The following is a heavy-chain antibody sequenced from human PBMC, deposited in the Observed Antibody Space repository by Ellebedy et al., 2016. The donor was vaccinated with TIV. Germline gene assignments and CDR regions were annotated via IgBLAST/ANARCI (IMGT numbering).Heavy chain of an antibody. CDR1: GDSISSGDYY. CDR2: IFYSGST. D-gene: IGHD3-10*01. Sequence: SETLSLXCTVSGDSISSGDYYWSWIRQPPGKGLEWIGHIFYSGSTYYNPSLKSRVTISVDTSKNQFSLKLSSVTAADTAVFYCARVAYYFGSGSLNWFDPWGQGTLVTVSS. V-gene: IGHV4-30-4*01. CDR3: ARVAYYFGSGSLNWFDP. J-gene: IGHJ5*02.